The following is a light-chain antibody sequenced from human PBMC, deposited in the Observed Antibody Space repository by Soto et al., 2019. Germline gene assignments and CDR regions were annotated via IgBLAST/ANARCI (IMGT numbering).Light chain of an antibody. V-gene: IGLV1-47*01. CDR2: KNN. J-gene: IGLJ3*02. CDR1: SSNIGSHY. Sequence: QTVVTQPPSASGTPGQRVTISCSGSSSNIGSHYVYWYQQLPGTAPKLLIYKNNQRPSGVPDRLSGSKSGTSASLAISGLRSEDEADYYCAAWDDSLSGEVFGGGTQLTVL. CDR3: AAWDDSLSGEV.